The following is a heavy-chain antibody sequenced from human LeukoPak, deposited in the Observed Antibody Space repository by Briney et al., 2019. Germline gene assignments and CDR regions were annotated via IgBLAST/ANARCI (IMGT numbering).Heavy chain of an antibody. V-gene: IGHV3-21*01. CDR2: ISSSSSYI. J-gene: IGHJ4*02. Sequence: GGSLRLSCAASGFTFSSYSMNWVRQAPGKGLEWVSSISSSSSYIYYADSVKGRFTISRDNAKNSLYLQMNSLRAEDTAVYYCAREHDIVVVPAVIDYWGQGTLVTVCS. D-gene: IGHD2-2*01. CDR3: AREHDIVVVPAVIDY. CDR1: GFTFSSYS.